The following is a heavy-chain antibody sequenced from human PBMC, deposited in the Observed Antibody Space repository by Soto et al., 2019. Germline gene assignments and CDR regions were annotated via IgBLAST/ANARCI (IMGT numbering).Heavy chain of an antibody. CDR1: GGSISSYY. Sequence: SETLSLTCTVSGGSISSYYWSWIRQPPGKGLEWIGYIYYSGSTNYNPSLKSRVTISVDTSKNQFSLKLSSVTAADTAVYYCARGAGDYGYYYYYGMDVWGQGTTVTVSS. V-gene: IGHV4-59*01. J-gene: IGHJ6*02. CDR2: IYYSGST. CDR3: ARGAGDYGYYYYYGMDV. D-gene: IGHD4-17*01.